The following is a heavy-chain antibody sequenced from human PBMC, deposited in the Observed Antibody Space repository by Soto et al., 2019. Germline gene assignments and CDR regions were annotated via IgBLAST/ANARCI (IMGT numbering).Heavy chain of an antibody. J-gene: IGHJ6*02. CDR1: GGSLSRSSYY. V-gene: IGHV4-39*01. Sequence: SETLSLPCTVSGGSLSRSSYYWGCIRQPPGKGLEWIGSIYYSGYTYYNPSLKSRVTISVDTSKNQFSLKLSSVTAADTAVYYCARHNGPLYVGYYYDMDVWGQGTTVT. D-gene: IGHD3-16*01. CDR2: IYYSGYT. CDR3: ARHNGPLYVGYYYDMDV.